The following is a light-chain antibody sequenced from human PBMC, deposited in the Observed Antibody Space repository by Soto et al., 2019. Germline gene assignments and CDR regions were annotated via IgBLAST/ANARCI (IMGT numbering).Light chain of an antibody. CDR2: GAS. CDR1: QSVSSSY. Sequence: EIVLTQSPGTLSLSPGERATLSCRASQSVSSSYLAWYQQKPGQAPRLLIYGASSRATGIPDRFSGSGSGTHLTLTISRLEPEDFAVYYCQQYDESPLTFGGGTKVDIK. CDR3: QQYDESPLT. V-gene: IGKV3-20*01. J-gene: IGKJ4*01.